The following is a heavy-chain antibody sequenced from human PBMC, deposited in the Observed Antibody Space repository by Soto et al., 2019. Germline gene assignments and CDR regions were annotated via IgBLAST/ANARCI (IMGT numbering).Heavy chain of an antibody. Sequence: VQVVASGGGLVQPGRSLRLSCAVSGFRFEQYVMHWVRQAPVKGLECVSTVSPTGDTVAYADSVEGRFTVSRDNAKNSLYLQMNSLKGDDTAFYYCSKDAPNGSIDDWGQGTLVTVSS. V-gene: IGHV3-9*01. J-gene: IGHJ4*02. D-gene: IGHD3-10*01. CDR1: GFRFEQYV. CDR3: SKDAPNGSIDD. CDR2: VSPTGDTV.